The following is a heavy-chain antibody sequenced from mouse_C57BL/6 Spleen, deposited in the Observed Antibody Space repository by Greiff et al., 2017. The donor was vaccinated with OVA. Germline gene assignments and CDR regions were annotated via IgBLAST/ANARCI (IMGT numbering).Heavy chain of an antibody. CDR2: IYPGDGDT. V-gene: IGHV1-82*01. D-gene: IGHD1-2*01. CDR1: GYAFSSSW. CDR3: AARATTAMDY. Sequence: QVQLQQSGPELVKPGASVKISCKASGYAFSSSWMNWVKQRPGKGLEWIGRIYPGDGDTNYNGKFKGKATLTADKSSSTAYMQLSSLTSEDSAVYICAARATTAMDYWGQGTSVTVSS. J-gene: IGHJ4*01.